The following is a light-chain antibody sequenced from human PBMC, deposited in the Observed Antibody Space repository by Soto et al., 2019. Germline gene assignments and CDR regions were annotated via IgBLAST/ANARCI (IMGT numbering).Light chain of an antibody. V-gene: IGLV1-40*01. CDR2: GNT. CDR1: SSNIVAIYD. Sequence: QSVLTQPPSVSGAPGQRVTISCTGSSSNIVAIYDVHWYQQLPGTAPKLLIYGNTNRPSGVPDRFSGSKSGTSASLAITGLQAEDEADYYCQSYDSSLSGWVFGGGPSSPS. J-gene: IGLJ3*02. CDR3: QSYDSSLSGWV.